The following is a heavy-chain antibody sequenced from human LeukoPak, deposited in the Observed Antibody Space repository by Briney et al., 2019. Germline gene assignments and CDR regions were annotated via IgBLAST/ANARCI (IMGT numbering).Heavy chain of an antibody. CDR3: AKGYCASATCYSRFES. J-gene: IGHJ5*01. CDR1: GFTFSSYA. Sequence: GGSLRLSCAASGFTFSSYAMSWVRQAPGRGLEWVSLISGSGGSTHHADSVKGRFTISRDNSKSTLYLQMNSLRAEDTAVYYCAKGYCASATCYSRFESWGQGTLVTVSS. V-gene: IGHV3-23*01. CDR2: ISGSGGST. D-gene: IGHD2-2*01.